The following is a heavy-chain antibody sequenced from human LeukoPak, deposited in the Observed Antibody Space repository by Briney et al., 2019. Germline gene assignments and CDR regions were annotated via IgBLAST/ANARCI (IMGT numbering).Heavy chain of an antibody. Sequence: GRSLRLSCAASGFTFSSYGMHWVRQAPGKGLEWVAAIWYDGSNKYYADSVKGRFTISRDNSKNTLYLQMNSLRAEDTAVYYCARALISSSWRTWATYYDYGMDVWGKGTTVTVSS. V-gene: IGHV3-33*01. J-gene: IGHJ6*04. CDR3: ARALISSSWRTWATYYDYGMDV. CDR2: IWYDGSNK. D-gene: IGHD6-13*01. CDR1: GFTFSSYG.